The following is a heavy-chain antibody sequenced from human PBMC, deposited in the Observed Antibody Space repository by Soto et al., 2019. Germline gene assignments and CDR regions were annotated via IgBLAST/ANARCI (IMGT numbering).Heavy chain of an antibody. CDR3: ARHDLYDSSPPGLHYYGTDD. CDR1: GYSFTSYW. CDR2: IDPSDSYT. Sequence: GETLKISCKGSGYSFTSYWISWVRQRPGKGRERMGRIDPSDSYTNYIPSFQAHVTISAIKSISTAFLPGSRLQPSDTAVYDFARHDLYDSSPPGLHYYGTDDWGQETTATVSS. V-gene: IGHV5-10-1*01. D-gene: IGHD3-3*01. J-gene: IGHJ6*02.